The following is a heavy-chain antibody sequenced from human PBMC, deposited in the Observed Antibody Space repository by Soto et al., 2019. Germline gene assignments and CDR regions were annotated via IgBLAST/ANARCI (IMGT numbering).Heavy chain of an antibody. V-gene: IGHV3-33*01. J-gene: IGHJ4*02. CDR2: IWYDGSNK. CDR1: GFTFSSYG. Sequence: GGSLRLSCAASGFTFSSYGMHWVRQAPGKGLEWVAVIWYDGSNKYYADSVKGRFTISRDNSKNTLYLQMNSLRAEDTAVYYCARDPGYRSGWYGGPFDYWGQGTLVTVSS. D-gene: IGHD6-19*01. CDR3: ARDPGYRSGWYGGPFDY.